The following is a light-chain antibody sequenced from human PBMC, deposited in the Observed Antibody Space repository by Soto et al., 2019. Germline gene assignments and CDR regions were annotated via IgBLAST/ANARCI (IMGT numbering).Light chain of an antibody. CDR3: QQRSNWPWT. V-gene: IGKV3D-20*02. CDR1: QSMSSSY. Sequence: EIVLTQSPGTLSLSPGERATLSCRASQSMSSSYLAWYQQKPGLAPRLLIYGTSSRAPGIPDRFSGTGSGTDFTLTISRLEPEDFSVYNSQQRSNWPWTFSQATKL. CDR2: GTS. J-gene: IGKJ1*01.